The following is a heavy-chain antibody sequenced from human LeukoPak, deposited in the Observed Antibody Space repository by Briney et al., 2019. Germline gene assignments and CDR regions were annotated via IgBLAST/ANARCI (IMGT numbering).Heavy chain of an antibody. V-gene: IGHV3-23*01. CDR2: IVGSGGAT. CDR3: ARDPLFVSGYERDY. Sequence: GGSLRLPCAASGFTFSNYAMSWVRQAPGKGLEWVSAIVGSGGATYYADSVKGRFTISRDNSKNTLSLQMNSLRAEDTAVYYCARDPLFVSGYERDYWGQGTLVTVSS. J-gene: IGHJ4*02. D-gene: IGHD5-12*01. CDR1: GFTFSNYA.